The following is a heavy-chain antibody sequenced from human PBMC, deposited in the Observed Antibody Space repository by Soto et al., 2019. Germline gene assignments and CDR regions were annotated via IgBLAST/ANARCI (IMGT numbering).Heavy chain of an antibody. CDR3: ARESRYCSGGSCYFLPGIDY. Sequence: QVQLVQSGAEVKKPGSSVKVSCKASRGTFSSYAISWVRQAPGQGLEWMGGIIPTFGTANYAQKLQGRVTITADESTSTAYMELGSLRSEDTAVYYCARESRYCSGGSCYFLPGIDYWGQGTLVTVSS. CDR2: IIPTFGTA. CDR1: RGTFSSYA. J-gene: IGHJ4*02. D-gene: IGHD2-15*01. V-gene: IGHV1-69*12.